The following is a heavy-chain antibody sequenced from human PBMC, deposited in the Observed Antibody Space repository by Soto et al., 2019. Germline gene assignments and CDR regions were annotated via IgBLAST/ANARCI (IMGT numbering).Heavy chain of an antibody. Sequence: GGSLRLSCTASGFTFRDYRMGWVRQAPGKGLEWVANIKSDGGETYYVDSVKGRFTISRDNAKNSLYLQMNSLRAEDTAVYYCARIRSPFDYWGQGTLVTVSS. J-gene: IGHJ4*02. CDR3: ARIRSPFDY. V-gene: IGHV3-7*01. CDR1: GFTFRDYR. CDR2: IKSDGGET.